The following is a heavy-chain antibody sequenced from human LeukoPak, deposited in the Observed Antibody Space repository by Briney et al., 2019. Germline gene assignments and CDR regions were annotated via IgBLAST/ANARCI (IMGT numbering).Heavy chain of an antibody. D-gene: IGHD6-13*01. CDR3: ASGGAAAGIDY. CDR2: INTDGGST. CDR1: GFTFSNYW. J-gene: IGHJ4*02. V-gene: IGHV3-74*01. Sequence: GGSLRLSCAASGFTFSNYWMHWVRQAPGKGLVWVSRINTDGGSTSYADSVKGRFTISRDNAKNSLYLQMNSLRAEDTAVYYCASGGAAAGIDYWGQGTLVTVSS.